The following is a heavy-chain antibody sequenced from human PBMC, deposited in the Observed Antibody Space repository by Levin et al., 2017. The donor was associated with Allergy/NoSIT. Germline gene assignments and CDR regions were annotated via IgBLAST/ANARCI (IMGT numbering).Heavy chain of an antibody. CDR2: IQPSDSKT. J-gene: IGHJ6*02. V-gene: IGHV5-10-1*01. CDR1: GYSFPHYW. D-gene: IGHD3-10*01. Sequence: GESLKISCQGSGYSFPHYWIDWVRQMPGKGLEWMGRIQPSDSKTKYSPSFQGHVTFSIDKSISTVYLPWTSLKASDTATYYCARGGSETLYFGMDGWGQGTTVTVSS. CDR3: ARGGSETLYFGMDG.